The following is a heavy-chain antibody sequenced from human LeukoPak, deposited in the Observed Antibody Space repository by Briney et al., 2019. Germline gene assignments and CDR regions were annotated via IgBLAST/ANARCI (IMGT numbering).Heavy chain of an antibody. Sequence: PGGSLRLSCAASGFTFSSYGMHWVRQAPGKGLEWVAVISYDGSNKYYADSVKGRFTISRDNSKNTLYLQMNSLRAEDAAVYYCARGTRQQLILGYWGQGTLVTVSS. CDR3: ARGTRQQLILGY. V-gene: IGHV3-30*03. CDR1: GFTFSSYG. CDR2: ISYDGSNK. J-gene: IGHJ4*02. D-gene: IGHD6-13*01.